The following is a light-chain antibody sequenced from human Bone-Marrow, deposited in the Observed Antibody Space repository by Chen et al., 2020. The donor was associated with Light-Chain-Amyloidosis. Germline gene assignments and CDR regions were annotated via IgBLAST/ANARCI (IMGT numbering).Light chain of an antibody. CDR3: QSADSSGTYEVI. J-gene: IGLJ2*01. CDR2: RDT. V-gene: IGLV3-25*03. Sequence: SYELTQPPSVSVSQCQPARITCSGDDLPTKYAYWYQQKPGQAPVLVIHRDTERPSGISERFSGSSSGTTATLTISGVQAEDEADYHCQSADSSGTYEVIFGGGTKLTVL. CDR1: DLPTKY.